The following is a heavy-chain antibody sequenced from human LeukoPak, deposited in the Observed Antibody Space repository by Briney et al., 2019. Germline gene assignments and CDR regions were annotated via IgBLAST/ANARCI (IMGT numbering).Heavy chain of an antibody. V-gene: IGHV1-69*05. CDR3: ARSLHYYDRSGFDL. D-gene: IGHD3-22*01. Sequence: SVKVSCKASGGTFSSYAISWVRQAPGQGLEWMGGIIPIFGTANYAQKFRGRVTITTDESTSTAYMELSSLRSEDTAVYYCARSLHYYDRSGFDLWGRGTLVTVSS. CDR1: GGTFSSYA. CDR2: IIPIFGTA. J-gene: IGHJ2*01.